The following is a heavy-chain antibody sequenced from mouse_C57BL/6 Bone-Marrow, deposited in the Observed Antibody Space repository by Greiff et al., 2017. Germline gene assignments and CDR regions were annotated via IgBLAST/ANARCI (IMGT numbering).Heavy chain of an antibody. J-gene: IGHJ4*01. CDR2: IRNKANGYKT. CDR1: GFTFTDYY. CDR3: SRYGPYAMDY. Sequence: EVQGVESGGGLVQPGGSLSLSCAASGFTFTDYYMSWVRQPPGKALEWLGFIRNKANGYKTEYSASVKGRFTISSDNSQSILYLQMNALMAEDSATYYCSRYGPYAMDYWGQGTSVPVSS. V-gene: IGHV7-3*01.